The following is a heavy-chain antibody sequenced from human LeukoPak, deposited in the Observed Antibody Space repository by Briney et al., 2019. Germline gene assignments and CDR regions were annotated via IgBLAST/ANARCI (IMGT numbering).Heavy chain of an antibody. D-gene: IGHD4-17*01. CDR1: GPSISSSSSG. CDR3: ARGVNLGTVTCLDY. V-gene: IGHV4-39*01. CDR2: IYYSGST. Sequence: SPSLSLACTVSGPSISSSSSGSAWIRQPPWKGLEWIRSIYYSGSTYSNPSLKTRVTISVDTSKNQFSLKLSSLTAPDTTVYYCARGVNLGTVTCLDYWGQGTLVAVPS. J-gene: IGHJ4*02.